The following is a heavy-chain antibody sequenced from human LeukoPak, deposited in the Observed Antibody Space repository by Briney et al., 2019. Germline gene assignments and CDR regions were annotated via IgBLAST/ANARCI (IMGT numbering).Heavy chain of an antibody. Sequence: PGGSLRLSCAASGFTFSSYSMNWVRQAPGKGLEWVSSISSSSSYIYYADSVKGRFTISRDNSKNTLYLQMNSLRAEDTAVYYCASGTPTGREYFQHWGQGTLVTVSS. CDR3: ASGTPTGREYFQH. J-gene: IGHJ1*01. CDR2: ISSSSSYI. V-gene: IGHV3-21*01. D-gene: IGHD1-14*01. CDR1: GFTFSSYS.